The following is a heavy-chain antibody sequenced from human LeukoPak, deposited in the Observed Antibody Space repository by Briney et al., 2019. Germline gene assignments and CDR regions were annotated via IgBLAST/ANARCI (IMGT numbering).Heavy chain of an antibody. J-gene: IGHJ4*02. CDR1: GGTFSSYT. CDR2: IIPILGIA. CDR3: ASYLIAVAGSFDY. V-gene: IGHV1-69*02. D-gene: IGHD6-19*01. Sequence: SAKVSCKASGGTFSSYTISWVRQAPGQGLEWMGRIIPILGIANYAQKFQGRVTITADKSTSTAYMELSSLRSEDTAVYYCASYLIAVAGSFDYWGQGTLVAVSS.